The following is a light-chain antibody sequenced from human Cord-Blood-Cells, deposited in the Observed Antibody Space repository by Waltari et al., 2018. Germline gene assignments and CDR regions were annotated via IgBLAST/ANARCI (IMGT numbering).Light chain of an antibody. CDR2: YYSDSDK. V-gene: IGLV5-37*01. J-gene: IGLJ3*02. Sequence: QPVLTQPPSSPASPGESARLTCTLPSDINVGSYNTYWYQHKPGSPPRYLLYYYSDSDKGQGSGVPSRFSGSKDASANTGILLISGLQSEDEADYYCMIWPSNASGVFGGGTKLTVL. CDR1: SDINVGSYN. CDR3: MIWPSNASGV.